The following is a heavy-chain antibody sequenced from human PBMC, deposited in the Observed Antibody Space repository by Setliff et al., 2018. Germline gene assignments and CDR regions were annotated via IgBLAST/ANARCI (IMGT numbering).Heavy chain of an antibody. D-gene: IGHD6-6*01. J-gene: IGHJ4*02. CDR3: ARGRNIAARLLGS. Sequence: PSETLSLTCAAYGGTFSDYHWTWIRQSPEKGLEWIGEINHRGSTNYNPSLKSRVTISIDTSRDQFSLKLLTMIAADTAVYYCARGRNIAARLLGSWGQGTLVTVSS. CDR2: INHRGST. V-gene: IGHV4-34*01. CDR1: GGTFSDYH.